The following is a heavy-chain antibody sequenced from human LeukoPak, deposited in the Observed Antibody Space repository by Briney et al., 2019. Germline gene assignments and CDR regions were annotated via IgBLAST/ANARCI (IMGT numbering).Heavy chain of an antibody. J-gene: IGHJ4*02. Sequence: SETLSLTCAVYGESFSAYFWNWIRHAPGKPLEYIGEINHRGSSHYNPSLKTRVTLSVDTSKNQFSLRLTSVTAADTAVYFCARGSSFDGYCSAGACDAGYYDSWGQGTPVTVSS. D-gene: IGHD2-15*01. V-gene: IGHV4-34*01. CDR1: GESFSAYF. CDR3: ARGSSFDGYCSAGACDAGYYDS. CDR2: INHRGSS.